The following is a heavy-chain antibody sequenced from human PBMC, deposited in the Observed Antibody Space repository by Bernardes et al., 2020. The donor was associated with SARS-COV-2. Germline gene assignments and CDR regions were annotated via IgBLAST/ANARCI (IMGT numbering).Heavy chain of an antibody. CDR3: ARHPTVTTAYYYYGMDV. Sequence: ASVKVSCKASGYTFTSYGISWVRQAPGQGLEWMGWISAYNGNTNYAQKLQGRVTMTTDTSTSTAYMELRSLRSDDPAVYYCARHPTVTTAYYYYGMDVWGQGTTVTVSS. V-gene: IGHV1-18*04. CDR1: GYTFTSYG. D-gene: IGHD4-17*01. CDR2: ISAYNGNT. J-gene: IGHJ6*02.